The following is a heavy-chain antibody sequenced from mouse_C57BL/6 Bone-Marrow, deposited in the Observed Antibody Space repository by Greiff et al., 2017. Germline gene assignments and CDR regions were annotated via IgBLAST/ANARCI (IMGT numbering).Heavy chain of an antibody. D-gene: IGHD1-1*01. Sequence: EVNVVESGGDLVKPGGSLKLSCAASGFTFSSYGMSWVRQTPDKRLEWVATISSGGSYTYYPDSVKGRFTISRDNAKNTLYLQMSSLKSEDTAKYYCARQDYYGSSYINYWGQGTTLTVSS. V-gene: IGHV5-6*01. CDR2: ISSGGSYT. J-gene: IGHJ2*01. CDR1: GFTFSSYG. CDR3: ARQDYYGSSYINY.